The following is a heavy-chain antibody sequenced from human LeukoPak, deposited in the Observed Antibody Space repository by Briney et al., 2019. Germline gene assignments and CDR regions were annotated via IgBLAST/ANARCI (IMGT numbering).Heavy chain of an antibody. CDR1: GFSFSDSW. D-gene: IGHD7-27*01. V-gene: IGHV3-7*01. CDR3: ATYTNWVAGDV. CDR2: IKKDGSVK. J-gene: IGHJ6*02. Sequence: GGSLRLSCVASGFSFSDSWMSWVRQAPGKGLEWVADIKKDGSVKDYVDSVKGRFTISRDNAKNSLYLQMDSLRAEDTAVYYCATYTNWVAGDVWGQGTTVTVSS.